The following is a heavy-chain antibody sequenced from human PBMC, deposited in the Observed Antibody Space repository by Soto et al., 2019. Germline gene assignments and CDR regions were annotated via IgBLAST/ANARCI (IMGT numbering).Heavy chain of an antibody. V-gene: IGHV3-23*01. CDR3: AKDPGIAAAYYYYYMEV. J-gene: IGHJ6*03. CDR1: GCRLIINK. Sequence: VDPGCRLIINKRSCVLHAPGKGLEWVSGISGSGGSTYYADSVKGRFTIYRDNSKNTLYLQMNSLRDEDTAVYYCAKDPGIAAAYYYYYMEVCAQGTTFTFSS. D-gene: IGHD6-13*01. CDR2: ISGSGGST.